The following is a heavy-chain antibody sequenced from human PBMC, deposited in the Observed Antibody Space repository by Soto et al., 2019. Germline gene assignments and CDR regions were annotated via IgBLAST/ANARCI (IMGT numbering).Heavy chain of an antibody. Sequence: EVQLVESGGGLVQPGGSLRLSCAASGFTFSSYWMSWVRQAPGKGLEWVANIKQDGSEKYYVDSVKGRFTISRDNAKNSLYLQMNSLRAEDTAVYYCARTEKENYDFWSGYFVTDAFDIWGQGTMVTVSS. J-gene: IGHJ3*02. CDR3: ARTEKENYDFWSGYFVTDAFDI. CDR2: IKQDGSEK. V-gene: IGHV3-7*01. CDR1: GFTFSSYW. D-gene: IGHD3-3*01.